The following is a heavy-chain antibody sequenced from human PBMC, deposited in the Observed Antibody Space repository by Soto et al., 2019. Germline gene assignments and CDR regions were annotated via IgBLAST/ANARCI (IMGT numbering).Heavy chain of an antibody. CDR1: GGSISSGDYY. CDR2: IYYSGST. Sequence: SETLSLTCTVSGGSISSGDYYWSWIRQPPGKGLEWIGYIYYSGSTYYNPSLKSRVTISVDTSKNQFSLKLSSVTAADTAVYYCAREDWNYERSFDYWGQGTLVTVSS. CDR3: AREDWNYERSFDY. V-gene: IGHV4-30-4*01. D-gene: IGHD1-7*01. J-gene: IGHJ4*02.